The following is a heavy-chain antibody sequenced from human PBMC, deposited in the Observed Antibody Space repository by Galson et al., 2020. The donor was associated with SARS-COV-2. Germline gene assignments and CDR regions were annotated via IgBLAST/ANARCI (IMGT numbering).Heavy chain of an antibody. CDR3: AKEGEYDGAYSNALDV. CDR1: GYAFTGYY. CDR2: LKPNTGDA. J-gene: IGHJ3*01. Sequence: GESLKISCKASGYAFTGYYLHWVRQAPGIGLEWMGWLKPNTGDASFAQKFQGWVSVTRDTSISTAYMELSSLRSDDTAVYYCAKEGEYDGAYSNALDVWGRGTKVTVSS. D-gene: IGHD4-4*01. V-gene: IGHV1-2*04.